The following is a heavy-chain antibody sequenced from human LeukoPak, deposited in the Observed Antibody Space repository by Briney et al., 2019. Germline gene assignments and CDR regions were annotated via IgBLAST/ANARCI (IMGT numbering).Heavy chain of an antibody. J-gene: IGHJ5*02. Sequence: PSETLSLTCTVSGYSISSGYWAWIRQSPGKGPGWIASIYHSGTTYSNPSLQSRVTLSIDTSKNQFSLKVTSLTAADTAVYYCARDPALTFNWFDPWGQGTLVTVSS. CDR3: ARDPALTFNWFDP. CDR1: GYSISSGY. CDR2: IYHSGTT. D-gene: IGHD2-21*02. V-gene: IGHV4-38-2*02.